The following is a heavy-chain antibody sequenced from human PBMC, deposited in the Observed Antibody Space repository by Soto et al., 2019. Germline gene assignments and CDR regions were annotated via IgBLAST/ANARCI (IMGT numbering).Heavy chain of an antibody. CDR3: ARVPPWGNSAGDYYIQHYDS. Sequence: ASVKVSCKSSGFTFTSYAIHWLRQAPGQRPQWMGWINGGSGNTKYSQDFQGRVTFTRDTFETTDYLELSSLRSEDTAVYYCARVPPWGNSAGDYYIQHYDSWGQGTTVTVSS. V-gene: IGHV1-3*01. CDR2: INGGSGNT. J-gene: IGHJ4*02. CDR1: GFTFTSYA. D-gene: IGHD3-10*01.